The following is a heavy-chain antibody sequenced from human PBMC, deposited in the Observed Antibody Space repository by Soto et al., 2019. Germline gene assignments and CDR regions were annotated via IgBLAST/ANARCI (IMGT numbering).Heavy chain of an antibody. CDR3: ATRYCSSTSCYGRVDFYYYGVGV. V-gene: IGHV1-24*01. CDR1: GYTLTELS. CDR2: FDPEDGET. D-gene: IGHD2-2*01. Sequence: GASVKVSCKVSGYTLTELSMHWVRQAPGKGLEWMGGFDPEDGETIYAQKFQGRVTMTEDTSTDTAYLELSSLRSEDTAVYYCATRYCSSTSCYGRVDFYYYGVGVWGRGTTVTVSS. J-gene: IGHJ6*02.